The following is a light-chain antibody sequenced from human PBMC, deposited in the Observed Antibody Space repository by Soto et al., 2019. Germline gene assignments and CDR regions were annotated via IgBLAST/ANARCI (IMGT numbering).Light chain of an antibody. CDR3: QKYNSAPPWT. CDR2: YTS. Sequence: MKIAQSPTTLSLSPGERVTLSCQASHSVNSHVAWYQQKPGQAPRLLIYYTSTRATGFPARFSGGGSGTEFTLTISSLQPEDVATYYCQKYNSAPPWTFGQGTKVDI. CDR1: HSVNSH. V-gene: IGKV3-15*01. J-gene: IGKJ1*01.